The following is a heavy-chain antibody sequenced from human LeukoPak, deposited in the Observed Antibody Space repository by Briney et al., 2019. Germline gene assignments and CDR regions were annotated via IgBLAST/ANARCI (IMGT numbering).Heavy chain of an antibody. CDR2: ISYDGSNK. CDR1: GFTFSSYA. D-gene: IGHD6-19*01. J-gene: IGHJ3*02. V-gene: IGHV3-30-3*01. CDR3: ARDQRAVAGSDAFDI. Sequence: GGSLRLSCAASGFTFSSYAMHWVRQAPGKGLEWVAVISYDGSNKYYADSVKGRFTISRDNSKNTLYLQMNSLRAEDTAVYYCARDQRAVAGSDAFDIWGQGTMVTVSS.